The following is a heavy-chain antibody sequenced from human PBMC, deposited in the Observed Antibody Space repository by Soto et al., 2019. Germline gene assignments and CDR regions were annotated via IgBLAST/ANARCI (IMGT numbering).Heavy chain of an antibody. J-gene: IGHJ4*02. CDR1: GFTFSSDW. Sequence: GGSLRLSCAASGFTFSSDWMHWVRQAPGKGLVWVSRINSDGSSTSYADSVKGRFTISRDNAKNTLYLQMNSLRAEDTAVYYCARDGEYCSGGSCYPSWGQGTLVTVSS. V-gene: IGHV3-74*01. D-gene: IGHD2-15*01. CDR3: ARDGEYCSGGSCYPS. CDR2: INSDGSST.